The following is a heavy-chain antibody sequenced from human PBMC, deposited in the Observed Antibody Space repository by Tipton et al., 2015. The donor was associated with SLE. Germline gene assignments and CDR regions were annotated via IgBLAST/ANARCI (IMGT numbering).Heavy chain of an antibody. CDR3: ARGYCSSTSCYRVYYYFDY. CDR1: GGSISSSSYY. Sequence: TLSLTCTVSGGSISSSSYYWGWIRQPPGKGLEWIGRIYYSGSTYYNPSLKSRVTISVDTSKNQFSLKLSSVTAADTAVYYCARGYCSSTSCYRVYYYFDYWGQGTLVTVSS. CDR2: IYYSGST. D-gene: IGHD2-2*02. J-gene: IGHJ4*02. V-gene: IGHV4-39*07.